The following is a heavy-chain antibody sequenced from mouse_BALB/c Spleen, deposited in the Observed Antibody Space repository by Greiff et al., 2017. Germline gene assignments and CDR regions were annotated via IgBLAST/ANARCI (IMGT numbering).Heavy chain of an antibody. D-gene: IGHD2-1*01. J-gene: IGHJ2*01. CDR3: ARDPYGNYYFDY. Sequence: VMLVESGPGLVAPSQSLSITCTVSGFSLTSYGVHWVRQPPGKGLEWLGVIWAGGSTNYNSALMSRLSISKDNSKSQVFLKMNSLQTDDTAMYYCARDPYGNYYFDYWGQGTTLTVSS. CDR1: GFSLTSYG. CDR2: IWAGGST. V-gene: IGHV2-9*02.